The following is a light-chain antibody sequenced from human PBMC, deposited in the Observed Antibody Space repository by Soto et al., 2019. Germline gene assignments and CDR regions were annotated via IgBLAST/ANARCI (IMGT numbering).Light chain of an antibody. CDR1: QSVSSSY. CDR3: QQYGNSPWT. J-gene: IGKJ1*01. Sequence: EIVLTQSRGTLSLSPGERATLSCRASQSVSSSYLAWYQQKPGQAPRLLIYGVSSRATGIPDRFSGSGSVTDFILTISRLEPEDFAVYFCQQYGNSPWTFGQGTKVDIK. CDR2: GVS. V-gene: IGKV3-20*01.